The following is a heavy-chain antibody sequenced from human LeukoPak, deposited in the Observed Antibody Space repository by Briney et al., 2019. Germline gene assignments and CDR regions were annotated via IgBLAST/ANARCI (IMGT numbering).Heavy chain of an antibody. J-gene: IGHJ4*02. D-gene: IGHD4/OR15-4a*01. CDR1: GFTFSDYY. V-gene: IGHV3-11*03. Sequence: GGSLRLSCAASGFTFSDYYMSWIRQAPGKGLEWVSYISSSSSYTNYADSVRGRFTIYRDNAKNSLYLQMNSLRAEDTAVYYCARAVGDYGWKYYFDYWGQGTLVTVSS. CDR2: ISSSSSYT. CDR3: ARAVGDYGWKYYFDY.